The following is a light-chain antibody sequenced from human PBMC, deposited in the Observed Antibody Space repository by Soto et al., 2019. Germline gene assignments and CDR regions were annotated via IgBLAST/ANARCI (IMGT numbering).Light chain of an antibody. CDR1: DIGSER. J-gene: IGLJ2*01. V-gene: IGLV3-21*04. Sequence: SYELTQPPSLSVAPGETATITCGGNDIGSERVHWYQQKPGQAPVLVIYYDSDRPSGIPERFSGSDSGNTATLAISRVEAGDEADYYCQLWDSRSDHPVFGGGTKLTVL. CDR3: QLWDSRSDHPV. CDR2: YDS.